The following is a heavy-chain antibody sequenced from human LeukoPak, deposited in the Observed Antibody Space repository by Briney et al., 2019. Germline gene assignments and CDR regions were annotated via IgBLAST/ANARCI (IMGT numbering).Heavy chain of an antibody. D-gene: IGHD3-22*01. CDR1: GGSFSGYY. V-gene: IGHV4-34*01. CDR3: ARGPPGYYDSSGYYRY. CDR2: INHSGST. Sequence: SETLYLTCAVYGGSFSGYYWSWIRQPPGKGLEWIGEINHSGSTNYNPSLKSRVTISVDTSKNQFSLKLSSVTAADTAVYYCARGPPGYYDSSGYYRYWGQGTLVTVSS. J-gene: IGHJ4*02.